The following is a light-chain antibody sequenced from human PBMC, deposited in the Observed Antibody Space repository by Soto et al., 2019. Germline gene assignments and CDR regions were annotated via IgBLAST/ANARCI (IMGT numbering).Light chain of an antibody. Sequence: EVGLTQSPGTLSLSPGERATLSCRASQSVSSSNLAWYQQKRGQSPRVIIYGGYTRAAGIPDRFSGSGSGPDFTLTISRLEPEDFAVYFCQHYGDSPWTFGQGSMVDIK. J-gene: IGKJ1*01. CDR1: QSVSSSN. CDR3: QHYGDSPWT. V-gene: IGKV3-20*01. CDR2: GGY.